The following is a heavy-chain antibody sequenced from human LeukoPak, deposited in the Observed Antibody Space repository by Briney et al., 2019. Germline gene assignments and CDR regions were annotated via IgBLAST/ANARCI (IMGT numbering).Heavy chain of an antibody. CDR1: GGSISSGGYY. V-gene: IGHV4-31*03. D-gene: IGHD6-13*01. Sequence: SETLSLTCTVSGGSISSGGYYWSWIRPHPGKGLEWIVYIYYSGSTYYNPSLKSRVTIAVDTSKNQFSLKLSSVTAADTAVYYCASIPNLSYSSSWYIDYWGQGTLVTVSS. CDR2: IYYSGST. CDR3: ASIPNLSYSSSWYIDY. J-gene: IGHJ4*02.